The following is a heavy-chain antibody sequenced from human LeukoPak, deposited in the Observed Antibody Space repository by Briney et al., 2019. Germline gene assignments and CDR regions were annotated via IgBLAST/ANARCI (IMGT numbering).Heavy chain of an antibody. V-gene: IGHV4-34*01. CDR1: GGSFSGHY. J-gene: IGHJ4*02. CDR2: INHSGST. Sequence: SETLSLTCAVYGGSFSGHYWSWIRQPPGKGLEWIGEINHSGSTNYNPSLKSRVTISVDTSKNQFSLKLNSVTAADTAVYYCARHTSSWFVDWGQGTLVTVSS. D-gene: IGHD6-13*01. CDR3: ARHTSSWFVD.